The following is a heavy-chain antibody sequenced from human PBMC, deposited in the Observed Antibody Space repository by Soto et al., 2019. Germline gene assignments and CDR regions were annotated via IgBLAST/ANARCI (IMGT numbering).Heavy chain of an antibody. J-gene: IGHJ4*02. Sequence: GESLKISCAASGFTFSSYWMSWVRQAPGKGLEWVANIKQDGSEKYYVDSVKGRFTISRDNAKNSLYLQMNSLRAEDTAVYYCARGGRAYNWNFDYWGQGTLVTVSS. CDR1: GFTFSSYW. CDR3: ARGGRAYNWNFDY. V-gene: IGHV3-7*01. D-gene: IGHD1-20*01. CDR2: IKQDGSEK.